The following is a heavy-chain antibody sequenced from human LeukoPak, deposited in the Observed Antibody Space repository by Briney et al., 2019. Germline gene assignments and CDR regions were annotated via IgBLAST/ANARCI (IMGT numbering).Heavy chain of an antibody. J-gene: IGHJ5*02. Sequence: APVKVSCKASGYTFTGYYMHWVRQAPGQGLEWMGWINPNSGGTNYAQKFQGRVTMTRDTSISTAYMELSRLRSDDTAVYYRARDAIEEDIVVVPAANWFDPWGQGTLVTVSS. V-gene: IGHV1-2*02. CDR1: GYTFTGYY. CDR3: ARDAIEEDIVVVPAANWFDP. D-gene: IGHD2-2*01. CDR2: INPNSGGT.